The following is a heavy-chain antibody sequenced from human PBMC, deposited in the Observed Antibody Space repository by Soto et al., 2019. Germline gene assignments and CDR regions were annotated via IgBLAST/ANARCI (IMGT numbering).Heavy chain of an antibody. CDR2: IKQDGSEK. Sequence: GGSLRLSCAASGFTFSSYWMSWVRQAPGKGLEWVANIKQDGSEKYYVDSVKGRFTISRDNAKNSLYLQMNSLRAEDTAVYYCARVGYDFWSGYYFSYYGMDICAQGTAVTVS. CDR1: GFTFSSYW. D-gene: IGHD3-3*01. CDR3: ARVGYDFWSGYYFSYYGMDI. V-gene: IGHV3-7*01. J-gene: IGHJ6*02.